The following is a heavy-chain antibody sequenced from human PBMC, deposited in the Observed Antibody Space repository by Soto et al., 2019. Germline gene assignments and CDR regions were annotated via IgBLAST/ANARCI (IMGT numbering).Heavy chain of an antibody. Sequence: GGSLRLSCAASGFTFSSYGMHWVRQAPGKGLEWVAVISYDGSNKYYADSVKGRFTISRDNSKNTLYLQMNSLRAEDTAVYYCAKGPYYYDSSGYYYAAFDYLGQGTLVTVSS. CDR1: GFTFSSYG. J-gene: IGHJ4*02. CDR2: ISYDGSNK. D-gene: IGHD3-22*01. CDR3: AKGPYYYDSSGYYYAAFDY. V-gene: IGHV3-30*18.